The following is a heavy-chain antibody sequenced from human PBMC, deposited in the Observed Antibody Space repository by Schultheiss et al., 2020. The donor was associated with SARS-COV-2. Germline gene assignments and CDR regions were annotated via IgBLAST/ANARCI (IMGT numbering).Heavy chain of an antibody. CDR1: GFTFSNYA. D-gene: IGHD6-13*01. J-gene: IGHJ4*02. Sequence: GESLKISCAASGFTFSNYAMHWVRQAPGKGLEWVAVISYDGSNKYYADSVKGRFTISRDNSKKTLYLQMNSLRAEDTAVYYCAREGSGQQLVSFFGYWGQGTLVTVSS. V-gene: IGHV3-30*07. CDR2: ISYDGSNK. CDR3: AREGSGQQLVSFFGY.